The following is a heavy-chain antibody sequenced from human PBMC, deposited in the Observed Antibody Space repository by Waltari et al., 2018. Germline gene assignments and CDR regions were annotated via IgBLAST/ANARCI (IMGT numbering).Heavy chain of an antibody. D-gene: IGHD2-15*01. J-gene: IGHJ4*02. CDR2: FNPEDDET. Sequence: QVQLVQSGAEVKKPGASVKVSCKVSGYTLTALSIDWVRQAPGKGLEWMGTFNPEDDETICAQKFQGRVTMTEDTSTDTAYMELSSLRSEDTAVYYCATGLSVVVGFDYWGQGTLVTVSS. V-gene: IGHV1-24*01. CDR1: GYTLTALS. CDR3: ATGLSVVVGFDY.